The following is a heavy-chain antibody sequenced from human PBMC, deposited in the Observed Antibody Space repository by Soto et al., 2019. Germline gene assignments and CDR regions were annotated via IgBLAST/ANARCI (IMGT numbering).Heavy chain of an antibody. J-gene: IGHJ4*02. CDR1: GFNLRNHY. CDR2: INGDATST. CDR3: AVDPNWELDY. Sequence: PGGSLRLSCVASGFNLRNHYINWFRQPPGKGLEWVANINGDATSTSYADAVKGQFTVSRVNSQNTVYEQMTNLRGEETAVYYCAVDPNWELDYWGQGTLVTVSS. V-gene: IGHV3-23*01. D-gene: IGHD1-1*01.